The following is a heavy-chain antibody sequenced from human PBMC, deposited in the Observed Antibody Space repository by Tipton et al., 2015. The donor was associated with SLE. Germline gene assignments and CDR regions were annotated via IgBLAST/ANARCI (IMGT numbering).Heavy chain of an antibody. CDR2: INHSGST. V-gene: IGHV4-34*01. J-gene: IGHJ4*02. CDR1: GGSLSGYY. CDR3: ARLVRFLGGRFFDY. Sequence: TLSLTCAVNGGSLSGYYWVWIRQPLEKGLEWIGEINHSGSTNYNPSLKSRVTISVDTSKNHFSRKLSSVTAADTAVYYCARLVRFLGGRFFDYWGQGTLVTVSS. D-gene: IGHD3-3*01.